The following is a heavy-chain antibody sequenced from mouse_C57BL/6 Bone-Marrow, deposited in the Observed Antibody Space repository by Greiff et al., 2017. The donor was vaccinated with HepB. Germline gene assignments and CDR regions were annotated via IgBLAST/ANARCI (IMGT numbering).Heavy chain of an antibody. CDR2: IYPRSGNT. CDR3: ARRAAQAIPFAY. V-gene: IGHV1-81*01. J-gene: IGHJ3*01. Sequence: QVQLQQSGAELARPGASVKLSCKASGYTFTSYGISWVKQRTGQGLEWIGEIYPRSGNTYYNEKFKGKATLTADKSSSTAYMELRSLTSEDSAVYFCARRAAQAIPFAYWGQGTLVTVSA. CDR1: GYTFTSYG. D-gene: IGHD3-2*02.